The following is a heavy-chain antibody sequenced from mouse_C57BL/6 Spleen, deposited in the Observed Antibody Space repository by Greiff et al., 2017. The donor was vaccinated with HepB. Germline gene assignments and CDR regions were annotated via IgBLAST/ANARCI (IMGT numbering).Heavy chain of an antibody. CDR3: ARWEVTTRYFDY. J-gene: IGHJ2*01. D-gene: IGHD2-2*01. Sequence: VQLQQPGAELVKPGASVKLSCKASGYTFTSYWMHWVKQRPGQGLEWIGMIHPNSGSTNYNEKFKSKATLTVDKSSSTAYMQLSSLTSEDSAVYYCARWEVTTRYFDYWGQGTTLTVSS. V-gene: IGHV1-64*01. CDR1: GYTFTSYW. CDR2: IHPNSGST.